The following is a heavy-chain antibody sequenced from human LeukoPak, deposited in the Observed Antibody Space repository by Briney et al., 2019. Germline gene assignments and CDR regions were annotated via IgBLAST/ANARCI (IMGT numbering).Heavy chain of an antibody. D-gene: IGHD6-19*01. CDR3: ARVAGIAVAGASYYFDY. Sequence: GSLRLSCAASGFTFSSYSMNWVRQAPGKGLEWVSYISSSSSTIYYADSVKGRFTISRDNAKNSLYLQMNSLRAEDTAVYYCARVAGIAVAGASYYFDYWGQGTLVTVSS. V-gene: IGHV3-48*01. CDR1: GFTFSSYS. CDR2: ISSSSSTI. J-gene: IGHJ4*02.